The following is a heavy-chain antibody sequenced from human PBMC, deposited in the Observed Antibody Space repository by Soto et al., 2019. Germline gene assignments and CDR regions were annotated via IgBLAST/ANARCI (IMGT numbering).Heavy chain of an antibody. V-gene: IGHV3-30-3*01. Sequence: AGGSLRLSCAASGFTFSSYAMHWVRQAPGKGLEWVAVISYDGSNKYYADSVKGRFTISRDNSKNTLYLQMNSLRAEDTAVYYCAREYYDRSGHYYFGYWGQGTLVTVSS. J-gene: IGHJ4*02. D-gene: IGHD3-22*01. CDR1: GFTFSSYA. CDR3: AREYYDRSGHYYFGY. CDR2: ISYDGSNK.